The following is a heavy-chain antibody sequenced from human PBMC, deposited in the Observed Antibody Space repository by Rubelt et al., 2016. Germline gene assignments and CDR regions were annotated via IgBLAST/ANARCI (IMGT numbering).Heavy chain of an antibody. V-gene: IGHV3-23*01. CDR2: ISGSGGST. J-gene: IGHJ5*02. CDR3: ARDLWFFL. Sequence: GRGLDWVSAISGSGGSTYYADSVKGRFTISRDNSKNTLYLQMNSLRAEDTAVYYCARDLWFFLWGQGTLVTVSS.